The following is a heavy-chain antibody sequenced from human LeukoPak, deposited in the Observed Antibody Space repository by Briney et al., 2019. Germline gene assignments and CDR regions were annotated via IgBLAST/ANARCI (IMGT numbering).Heavy chain of an antibody. CDR1: GSTFSSYW. J-gene: IGHJ4*02. Sequence: PGGSLRHSCAASGSTFSSYWMSWVRQAPGKGLEWVANIKQDEREKYYVDSVKGRFTISRDNAKNSLYLQLNRLRVEDTAVYFCARAWGLYYYDSSGPYYFDYWGQGTLVTVSS. CDR2: IKQDEREK. V-gene: IGHV3-7*01. CDR3: ARAWGLYYYDSSGPYYFDY. D-gene: IGHD3-22*01.